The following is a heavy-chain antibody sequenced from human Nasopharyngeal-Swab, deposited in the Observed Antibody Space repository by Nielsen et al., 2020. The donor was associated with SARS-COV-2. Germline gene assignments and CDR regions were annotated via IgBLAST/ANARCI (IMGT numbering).Heavy chain of an antibody. Sequence: SGPLSLTCAVSGGSFSANYWGWIRQPPGKGLEWIGEINHSGSTNYNPSLRSRVTISVDTSKGKFSLKLTSVTAADTSVYYCARGLSGVVPAPILGLGPYYYFYYMDVWGKGTTVTVSS. CDR2: INHSGST. CDR3: ARGLSGVVPAPILGLGPYYYFYYMDV. J-gene: IGHJ6*03. CDR1: GGSFSANY. V-gene: IGHV4-34*01. D-gene: IGHD2-2*01.